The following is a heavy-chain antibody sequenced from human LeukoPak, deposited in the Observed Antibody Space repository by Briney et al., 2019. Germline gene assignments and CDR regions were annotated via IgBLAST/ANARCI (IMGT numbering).Heavy chain of an antibody. D-gene: IGHD6-13*01. V-gene: IGHV1-18*01. J-gene: IGHJ4*02. CDR1: GYTFTSYG. Sequence: GASVKVSCKASGYTFTSYGINWVRQAPGQGLEWMGWISAYGDTNYAQNLQGRVTMTTDTSTNTAYMELRSLRSDDTAVYYCARDLTPPPAVGTGGVFDYWGQGTLVTVSS. CDR2: ISAYGDT. CDR3: ARDLTPPPAVGTGGVFDY.